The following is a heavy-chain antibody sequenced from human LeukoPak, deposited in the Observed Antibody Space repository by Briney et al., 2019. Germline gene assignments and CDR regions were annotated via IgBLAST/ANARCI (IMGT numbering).Heavy chain of an antibody. CDR1: GFTFSSYA. Sequence: GRSLGLSCAASGFTFSSYAMHWVRQAPGKGLEYVSAISSNGGSTYYADSVKGRFTISRDNSKNTLYLQMGSLRAEDMAVYYCARDGGDGYNLDYWGQGTLVTVSS. J-gene: IGHJ4*02. CDR3: ARDGGDGYNLDY. CDR2: ISSNGGST. V-gene: IGHV3-64*02. D-gene: IGHD5-24*01.